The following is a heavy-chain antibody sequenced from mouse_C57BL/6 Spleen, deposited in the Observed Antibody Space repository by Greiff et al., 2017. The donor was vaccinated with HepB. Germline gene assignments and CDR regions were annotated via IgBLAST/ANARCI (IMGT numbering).Heavy chain of an antibody. D-gene: IGHD3-2*02. V-gene: IGHV1-82*01. Sequence: QVQLQQSGPELVKPGASVKISCKASGYAFSSSWMNWVKQRPGKGLEWIGRIYPGDGDTNYNGKFKGKATLTADKSSSTAYMQLSSLTSEDSAVYFCARRPLDSSGTWGFAYWGQGTLVTVSA. CDR2: IYPGDGDT. J-gene: IGHJ3*01. CDR1: GYAFSSSW. CDR3: ARRPLDSSGTWGFAY.